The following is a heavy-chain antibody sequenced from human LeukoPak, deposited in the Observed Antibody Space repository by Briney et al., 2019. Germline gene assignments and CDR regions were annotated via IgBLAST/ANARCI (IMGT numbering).Heavy chain of an antibody. Sequence: GGSLRLSCAGSGFTFSSNAMSWVRQAPGKGLEWVTYISSSSSTIYYADSVKGRFTISRDNAKNSLFLQMNSLRGEDTAVYFCARDRDCSGGSCYSSWFDPWGQGTLVTVSS. CDR1: GFTFSSNA. CDR3: ARDRDCSGGSCYSSWFDP. CDR2: ISSSSSTI. D-gene: IGHD2-15*01. V-gene: IGHV3-48*01. J-gene: IGHJ5*02.